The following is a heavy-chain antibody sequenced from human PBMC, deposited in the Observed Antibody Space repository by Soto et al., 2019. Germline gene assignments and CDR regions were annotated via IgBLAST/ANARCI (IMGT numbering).Heavy chain of an antibody. D-gene: IGHD3-3*01. CDR2: TYYRSKWYN. J-gene: IGHJ6*02. CDR1: GDSVSSNSAA. V-gene: IGHV6-1*01. Sequence: SETLSLTCAISGDSVSSNSAAWNWIRQSPSRGLEWLGRTYYRSKWYNDYAVSVKSRITINPDTSKNQFSLKLSSVTAADTAVYYCARGVYDFWSGYSFRYYYYGMDVWGQGTTVTVSS. CDR3: ARGVYDFWSGYSFRYYYYGMDV.